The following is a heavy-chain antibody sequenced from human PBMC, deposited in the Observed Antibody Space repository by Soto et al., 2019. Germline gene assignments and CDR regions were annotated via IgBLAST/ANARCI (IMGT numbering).Heavy chain of an antibody. Sequence: GGSLRLSCAASGFTFSSYGMHWVRQAPGKGLEWVAVIWYDGSNKYYADSVKGRFTISRDNSKNTLYLQMNSLRAEDTAVYYCARALGITTLDGMDVWGQGTTVTVSS. CDR2: IWYDGSNK. D-gene: IGHD1-1*01. CDR1: GFTFSSYG. V-gene: IGHV3-33*01. J-gene: IGHJ6*02. CDR3: ARALGITTLDGMDV.